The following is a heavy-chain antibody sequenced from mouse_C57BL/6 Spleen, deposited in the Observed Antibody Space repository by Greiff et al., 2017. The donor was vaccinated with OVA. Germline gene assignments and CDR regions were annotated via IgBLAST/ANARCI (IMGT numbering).Heavy chain of an antibody. V-gene: IGHV1-82*01. Sequence: QVQLKESGPELVKPGASVKISCKASGYAFSSSWMNWVKQRPGKGLEWIGRIYPGDGDTNYNGKFKGKATLTADKSSSTAYMQLSSLTSEDSAVYFCASSPLTGIDYWGQGTTLTVSS. J-gene: IGHJ2*01. CDR1: GYAFSSSW. D-gene: IGHD4-1*01. CDR3: ASSPLTGIDY. CDR2: IYPGDGDT.